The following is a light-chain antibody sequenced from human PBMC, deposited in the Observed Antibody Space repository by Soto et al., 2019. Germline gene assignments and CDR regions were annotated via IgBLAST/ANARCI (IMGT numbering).Light chain of an antibody. V-gene: IGKV3-15*01. CDR2: GAS. Sequence: IVMPQSPATLSVSPGERATLSCRASQSVSSNLAWYQQKPGQAPRLLIYGASTRATGIPARFSGSGSGTEFTLTISSLQSEDFAVYYCQQYNNWPPLWTFGQGTKVDIK. J-gene: IGKJ1*01. CDR1: QSVSSN. CDR3: QQYNNWPPLWT.